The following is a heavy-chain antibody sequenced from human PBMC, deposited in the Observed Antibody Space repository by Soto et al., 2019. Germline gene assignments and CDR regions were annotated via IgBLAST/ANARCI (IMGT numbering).Heavy chain of an antibody. D-gene: IGHD5-12*01. CDR1: RFSFSSYV. CDR3: AKDISGYRSGSCYFVY. CDR2: ISDSASST. Sequence: GGSLRLSCAASRFSFSSYVMSRVRQAPGKGLEWVSTISDSASSTYYTDSVKGRFTISRDNSKNTLYLQMNSLRAEDTAIYYCAKDISGYRSGSCYFVYCRTETLLAVAS. V-gene: IGHV3-23*01. J-gene: IGHJ4*02.